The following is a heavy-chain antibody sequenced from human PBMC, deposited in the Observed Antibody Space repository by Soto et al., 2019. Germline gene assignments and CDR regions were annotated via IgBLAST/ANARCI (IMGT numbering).Heavy chain of an antibody. Sequence: PSETLSLTCAVSGASISTNNLWSWVRQPPGKGLEWIGEVYHSGSTNCNPSLKSRVTISIDKSKNQFSLRLTSMTAADTAVYYCAVPGAGDFDYWSQGTLVTVYS. CDR3: AVPGAGDFDY. CDR2: VYHSGST. CDR1: GASISTNNL. J-gene: IGHJ4*02. V-gene: IGHV4-4*02. D-gene: IGHD6-13*01.